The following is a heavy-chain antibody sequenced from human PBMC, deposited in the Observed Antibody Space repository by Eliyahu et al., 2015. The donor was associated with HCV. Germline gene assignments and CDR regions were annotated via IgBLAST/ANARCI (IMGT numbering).Heavy chain of an antibody. J-gene: IGHJ6*02. V-gene: IGHV3-74*01. Sequence: EVQLVESGGGLVQPGGSLRLSCAASGFTFSSYWMHWVRQAPGKGLVWVSRINSDGSSTSYADSVKGRFTISRDNAKNTLYLQMNSLRAEDTAVYYCARGGVLRFLEWLPRYYYYGMDVWGQGTTVTVSS. CDR2: INSDGSST. CDR1: GFTFSSYW. CDR3: ARGGVLRFLEWLPRYYYYGMDV. D-gene: IGHD3-3*01.